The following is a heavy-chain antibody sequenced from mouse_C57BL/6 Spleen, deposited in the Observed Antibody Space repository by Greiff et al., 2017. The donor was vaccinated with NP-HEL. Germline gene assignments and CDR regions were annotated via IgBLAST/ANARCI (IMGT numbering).Heavy chain of an antibody. CDR2: INPSSGYT. D-gene: IGHD2-4*01. J-gene: IGHJ4*01. CDR3: ARRDYDLYYAMDY. CDR1: CYTFTSYW. V-gene: IGHV1-7*01. Sequence: VQLQQSGAELAKPGASVKLSCKASCYTFTSYWMHWVKQRPGQGLEWIGYINPSSGYTKYNQKFKDKATLTADKSSSTAYMQLSSLTYEDSAVYYCARRDYDLYYAMDYWGQGTSVTVSS.